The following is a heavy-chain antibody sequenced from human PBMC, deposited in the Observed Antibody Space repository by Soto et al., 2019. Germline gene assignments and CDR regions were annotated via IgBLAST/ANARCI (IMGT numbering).Heavy chain of an antibody. J-gene: IGHJ6*02. V-gene: IGHV6-1*01. CDR3: ARGGGNGMDV. D-gene: IGHD3-3*01. CDR1: GDSVSSNSAA. Sequence: SQTLSLTCAISGDSVSSNSAASNWIRQSPSRGLEWLGRTSYRSKWDHDYAVSVKSRININADTSKNQFALQLNSATPEDTAVYYCARGGGNGMDVWGQGTTVTVSS. CDR2: TSYRSKWDH.